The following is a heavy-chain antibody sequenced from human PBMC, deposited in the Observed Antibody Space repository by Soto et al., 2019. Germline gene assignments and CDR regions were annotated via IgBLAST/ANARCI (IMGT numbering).Heavy chain of an antibody. CDR2: LSRSGGAT. V-gene: IGHV3-23*01. CDR1: GFKTRFYS. Sequence: GSLRLSCTASGFKTRFYSMSWVRQTPGRGLEWAAALSRSGGATYYADSVRGRFTISRDASKDTLFLQMSNLGAEDTALYYCSKGEMSTIRNSFDTWGQGTMVTVSS. CDR3: SKGEMSTIRNSFDT. J-gene: IGHJ5*02. D-gene: IGHD1-7*01.